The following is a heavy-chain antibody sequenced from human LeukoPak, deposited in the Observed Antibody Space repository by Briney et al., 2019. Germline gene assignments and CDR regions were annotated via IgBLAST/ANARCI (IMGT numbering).Heavy chain of an antibody. Sequence: GASVKVSCKASXXXXXXXXXXXVXXXXXXXXXXMXXXSAYNGNTKYAQKLQGRVTMTTDTSTSTAYMELRSLRSDDTAVXYCARGRVEDFGVLTHFDYWGQGTLVTVSS. CDR3: ARGRVEDFGVLTHFDY. CDR1: XXXXXXXX. J-gene: IGHJ4*02. CDR2: XSAYNGNT. V-gene: IGHV1-18*01. D-gene: IGHD3-3*01.